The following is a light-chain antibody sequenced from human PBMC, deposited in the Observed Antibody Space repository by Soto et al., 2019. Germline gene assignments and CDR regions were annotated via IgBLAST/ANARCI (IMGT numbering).Light chain of an antibody. CDR1: SSNIGAGYD. J-gene: IGLJ1*01. CDR3: QSYDSTLIGYV. Sequence: QSVLTQPPSVSGAPGQRVTISCTGSSSNIGAGYDVHWYQQLPGTAPKLLIYGNSNRPSGVPDRFSGSKSGTSASLAITGLQAEDFVDYFWQSYDSTLIGYVFGSGTNVT. CDR2: GNS. V-gene: IGLV1-40*01.